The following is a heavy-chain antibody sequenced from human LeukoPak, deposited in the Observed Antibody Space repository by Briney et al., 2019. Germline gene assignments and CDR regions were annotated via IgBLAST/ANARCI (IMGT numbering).Heavy chain of an antibody. CDR1: GGSISSYY. CDR2: IYYSGYT. Sequence: QSSETLSLTCTVSGGSISSYYWSWIRQPPGKGLKWIGNIYYSGYTTYSPSLRSRVTISVDTSKNQFSLKLSSVTAADTAVYYCARRHYDSSGYGTYYDYWGLGTLVTVSS. CDR3: ARRHYDSSGYGTYYDY. J-gene: IGHJ4*02. V-gene: IGHV4-59*12. D-gene: IGHD3-22*01.